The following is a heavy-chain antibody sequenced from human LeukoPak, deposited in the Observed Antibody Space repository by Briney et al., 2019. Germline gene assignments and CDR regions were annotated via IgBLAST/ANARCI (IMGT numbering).Heavy chain of an antibody. J-gene: IGHJ3*01. CDR2: ISYDGSNK. Sequence: GGSLRLSCAASGFTFSSYGMHWVRQAPGKGLEWVAVISYDGSNKYHADSVKGRFTITRDDSTDTLYLQMNSLGAEDTAVYYCAKEGALGFCSSTTCSFGAFDVWGQGTKVTVSS. D-gene: IGHD2-2*01. V-gene: IGHV3-30*18. CDR1: GFTFSSYG. CDR3: AKEGALGFCSSTTCSFGAFDV.